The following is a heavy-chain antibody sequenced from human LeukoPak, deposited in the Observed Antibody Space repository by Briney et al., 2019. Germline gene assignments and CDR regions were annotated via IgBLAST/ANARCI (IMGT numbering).Heavy chain of an antibody. J-gene: IGHJ4*02. CDR3: ARGYPIDY. D-gene: IGHD1-1*01. CDR2: IRSSSSYI. CDR1: GFTFSSYS. V-gene: IGHV3-21*01. Sequence: GGSLRLSCAASGFTFSSYSMNWVRQAPGKGLEWVSSIRSSSSYIYYADSVKGRFTISRDNAKNSLYLQMNSLRAEDTAVYYCARGYPIDYWGQGTLVTVSS.